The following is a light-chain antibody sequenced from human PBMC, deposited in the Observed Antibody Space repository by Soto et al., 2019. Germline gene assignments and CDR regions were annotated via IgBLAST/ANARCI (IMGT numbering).Light chain of an antibody. J-gene: IGLJ2*01. CDR1: TSNIGNKY. Sequence: QSVLTQPPSVSAAPGQKVTISCSGSTSNIGNKYVSWYQQVPGTAPKLLIYDNNNRPSGIPDRFSGSKSGTSATLGITGLQTGDEADYYCGTWDSSLSAGVFGGGTKVTVL. V-gene: IGLV1-51*01. CDR3: GTWDSSLSAGV. CDR2: DNN.